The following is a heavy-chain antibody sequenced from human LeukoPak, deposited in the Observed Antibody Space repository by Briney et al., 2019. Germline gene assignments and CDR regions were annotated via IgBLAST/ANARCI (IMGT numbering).Heavy chain of an antibody. D-gene: IGHD3-9*01. J-gene: IGHJ3*02. V-gene: IGHV3-21*01. Sequence: PGGSLRLSCAAPGFTFSSYSMNWVRQAPGKGLEWVSSISSSSSYIYYADSVKGRFTISRDNAKNSLYPQMNSLRAEDTAVYYCARDGVLTGYYAYDAFDIWGQGTMVTVSS. CDR2: ISSSSSYI. CDR3: ARDGVLTGYYAYDAFDI. CDR1: GFTFSSYS.